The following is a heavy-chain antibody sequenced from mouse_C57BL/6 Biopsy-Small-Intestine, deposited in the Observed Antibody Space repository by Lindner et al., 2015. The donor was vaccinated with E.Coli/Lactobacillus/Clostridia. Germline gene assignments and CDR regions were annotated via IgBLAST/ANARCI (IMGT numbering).Heavy chain of an antibody. V-gene: IGHV5-17*01. J-gene: IGHJ3*01. Sequence: VQLQESGGGLVKPGGSRKLSCAASGFTFSDYGMHWVRQAPEKGLEWVAYISSGSSTIYYADTVKGRFTISRDNAKNTLFLQMTSLKSEDTAIYYCTRDGYYSAWFAYWGQGTLVTVSA. D-gene: IGHD2-3*01. CDR2: ISSGSSTI. CDR3: TRDGYYSAWFAY. CDR1: GFTFSDYG.